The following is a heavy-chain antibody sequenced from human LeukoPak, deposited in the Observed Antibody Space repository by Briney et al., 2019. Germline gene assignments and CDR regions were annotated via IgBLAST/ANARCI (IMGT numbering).Heavy chain of an antibody. J-gene: IGHJ4*02. CDR2: ISYSGTT. CDR3: ARDNIDSSTISYYFDY. D-gene: IGHD2-2*01. V-gene: IGHV4-59*01. CDR1: GGSFSSYY. Sequence: PPETLSLTCTVSGGSFSSYYWSWIRQPPGKGLEWIGYISYSGTTNYNPSLKSRVTISLDTSKNQFSLKLSPVTAADTAVYYCARDNIDSSTISYYFDYWGQGTLVTVSS.